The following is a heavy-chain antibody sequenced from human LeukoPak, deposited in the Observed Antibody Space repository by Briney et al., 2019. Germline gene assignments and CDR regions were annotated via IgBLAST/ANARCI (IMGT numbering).Heavy chain of an antibody. Sequence: GGSLRLSCAASGFTFNTYIMTWVRQAPGKGLEWVSFISSSSRHIYYADSVKGRFTTSRDNAKNSLYLQMTSLRAEDTAVYYCARDQDFSFDPWGQGTLVTVSS. CDR2: ISSSSRHI. V-gene: IGHV3-21*01. J-gene: IGHJ5*02. CDR1: GFTFNTYI. D-gene: IGHD3-3*01. CDR3: ARDQDFSFDP.